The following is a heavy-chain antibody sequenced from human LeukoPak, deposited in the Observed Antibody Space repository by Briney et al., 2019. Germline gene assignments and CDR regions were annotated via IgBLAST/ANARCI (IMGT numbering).Heavy chain of an antibody. Sequence: SETLSLTCTVSGGSISSGDHYWSWIRQPPGKGLEWIGYMYPTRGTFYNPSLKSRVTISIDRSKNQFSLNLSSVTAADTAVYYCARYGLGSYRFDPWGQGTLVTVSS. CDR1: GGSISSGDHY. D-gene: IGHD3-10*01. CDR3: ARYGLGSYRFDP. V-gene: IGHV4-30-2*01. CDR2: MYPTRGT. J-gene: IGHJ5*02.